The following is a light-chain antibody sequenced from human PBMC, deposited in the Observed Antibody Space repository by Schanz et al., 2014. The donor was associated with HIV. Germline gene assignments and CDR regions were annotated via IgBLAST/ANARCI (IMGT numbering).Light chain of an antibody. J-gene: IGLJ1*01. CDR3: QSYDKSLSGPYV. CDR1: SSNIGNNY. CDR2: DNY. V-gene: IGLV1-51*01. Sequence: QSVLTQPPSVSAAPGQKVTISCSGSSSNIGNNYVSWYQQFPGTAPKLLIYDNYQRPSGVPDRFSGSRSGTSASLAITGLQAEDEADYYCQSYDKSLSGPYVFGGGTKLTVL.